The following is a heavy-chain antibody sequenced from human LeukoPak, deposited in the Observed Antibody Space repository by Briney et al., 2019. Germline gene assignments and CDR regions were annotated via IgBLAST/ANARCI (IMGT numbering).Heavy chain of an antibody. CDR1: GGSISSYY. V-gene: IGHV4-59*12. CDR3: ARDCSSTSCYVPAY. CDR2: IYYSGST. D-gene: IGHD2-2*01. J-gene: IGHJ4*02. Sequence: SETLSLTCTVSGGSISSYYWSWIRQPPGKGLEWIGYIYYSGSTYYNPSLKSRVTISVDTSKNQFSLKLSSVTAADTAVYYCARDCSSTSCYVPAYWGQGTLVTVSS.